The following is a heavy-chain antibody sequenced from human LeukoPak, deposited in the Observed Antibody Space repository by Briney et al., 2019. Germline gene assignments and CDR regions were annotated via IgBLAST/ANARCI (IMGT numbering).Heavy chain of an antibody. CDR3: AKEYLSGYDYYYYYYMDV. CDR2: ISYAGSNK. D-gene: IGHD5-12*01. J-gene: IGHJ6*03. V-gene: IGHV3-30*18. Sequence: GGSLRLSCAASGFTFSSYGMHWVRQAPGKGLEWVAVISYAGSNKYYGDSVKGRFTISRDNSKNTLYLQMNSLRVEDTAVYYCAKEYLSGYDYYYYYYMDVWGKGTTVTISS. CDR1: GFTFSSYG.